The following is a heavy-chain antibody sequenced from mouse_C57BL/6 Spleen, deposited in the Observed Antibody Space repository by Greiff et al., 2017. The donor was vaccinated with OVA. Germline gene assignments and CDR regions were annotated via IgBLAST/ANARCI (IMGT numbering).Heavy chain of an antibody. D-gene: IGHD2-4*01. CDR1: GFTFSDYG. CDR3: ARMYYDDAMDY. V-gene: IGHV5-15*01. CDR2: ISNLAYSI. Sequence: EVQRVESGGGLVQPGGSLKLSCAASGFTFSDYGMAWVRQAPRKGPEWVAFISNLAYSIYYADPVKGRFTISRGNAKNTLYLEMSSLRSEDTAMYYCARMYYDDAMDYWGQGTSVTVSS. J-gene: IGHJ4*01.